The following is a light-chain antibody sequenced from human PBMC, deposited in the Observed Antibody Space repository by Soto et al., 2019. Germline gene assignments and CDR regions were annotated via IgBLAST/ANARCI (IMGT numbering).Light chain of an antibody. CDR1: QSVSTN. CDR2: GAS. V-gene: IGKV3-15*01. Sequence: EIVMTQSPGTLSVSPGERATLSCRASQSVSTNLAWHQQRPGQAPRLLIYGASTRATGTPDRFSGSGSGTEFTLTISSLESEDFAVYYCQQYNNWPPYTLGQGTKVDIK. J-gene: IGKJ2*01. CDR3: QQYNNWPPYT.